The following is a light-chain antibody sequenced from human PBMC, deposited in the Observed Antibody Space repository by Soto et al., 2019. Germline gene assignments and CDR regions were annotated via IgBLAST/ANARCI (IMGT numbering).Light chain of an antibody. V-gene: IGLV1-40*01. Sequence: QSVLTQPPSVSGAPGQRVTISCTGSSSNIGAGLDVHWYQQLPGTAPKLLIYGNNNRPSGVPDRFSGSKSGTSASLAITGLQAEDEADYFCQSYDSRLSGWVFGGGTKVTVL. CDR1: SSNIGAGLD. J-gene: IGLJ3*02. CDR2: GNN. CDR3: QSYDSRLSGWV.